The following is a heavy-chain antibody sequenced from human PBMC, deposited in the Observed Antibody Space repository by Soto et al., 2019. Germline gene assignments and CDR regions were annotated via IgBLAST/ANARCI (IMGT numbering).Heavy chain of an antibody. CDR1: GGSISSGGYS. Sequence: SETLSLTCAVSGGSISSGGYSWSWIRQPPGKGLEWIGYMYHSGSTYYNPSLKSRVTISVDRSKNQFSLKLSSVTAADTAVYYCARERRAAYCGGGCYSSNWFDPWGQGTLVTVSS. D-gene: IGHD2-21*02. V-gene: IGHV4-30-2*01. CDR3: ARERRAAYCGGGCYSSNWFDP. J-gene: IGHJ5*02. CDR2: MYHSGST.